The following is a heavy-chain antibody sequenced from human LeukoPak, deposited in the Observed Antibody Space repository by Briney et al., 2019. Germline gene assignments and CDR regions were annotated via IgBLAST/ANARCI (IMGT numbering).Heavy chain of an antibody. CDR1: GFTFSSYA. D-gene: IGHD3-22*01. Sequence: GGSLRLSCAASGFTFSSYAVSWVRQTARKGLEWVSTVSGTGGSTYYADSVKGRFTISRDNSKNTLYLQMNSLRAEDTAVYYCARAKQAIVVVITQTGYFDYWGQGTLVTVSS. J-gene: IGHJ4*02. CDR3: ARAKQAIVVVITQTGYFDY. CDR2: VSGTGGST. V-gene: IGHV3-23*01.